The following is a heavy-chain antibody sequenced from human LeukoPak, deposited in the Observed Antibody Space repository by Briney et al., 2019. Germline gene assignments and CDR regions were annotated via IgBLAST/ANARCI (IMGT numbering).Heavy chain of an antibody. CDR3: TGGEVRYYDSGY. CDR2: ISYDGSNK. Sequence: GGSLRLSCAASGFTFSSYGMHWVRQAPGRGLEWVAVISYDGSNKYYADSVKGRFTISRDNSKNTLYLQMNSLKTEDTAVYYCTGGEVRYYDSGYWGQGTLVTVSS. CDR1: GFTFSSYG. V-gene: IGHV3-30*03. J-gene: IGHJ4*02. D-gene: IGHD3-22*01.